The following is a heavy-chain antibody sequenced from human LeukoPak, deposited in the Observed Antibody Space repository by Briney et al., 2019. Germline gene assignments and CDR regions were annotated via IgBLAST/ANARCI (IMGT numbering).Heavy chain of an antibody. D-gene: IGHD4-17*01. CDR2: INHSGST. CDR3: ARDLYGDWGGGDY. V-gene: IGHV4-34*01. Sequence: SETLSLTCAVYGGSFSGYYWSWIRQPPGKGLEWIGEINHSGSTNYNPSLKSRVTISVDTSKNQVSLKLSSVTAADTAVYYCARDLYGDWGGGDYWGQGTLVTVSS. J-gene: IGHJ4*02. CDR1: GGSFSGYY.